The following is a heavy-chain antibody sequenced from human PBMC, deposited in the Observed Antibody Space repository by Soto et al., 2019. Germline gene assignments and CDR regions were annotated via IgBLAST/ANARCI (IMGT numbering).Heavy chain of an antibody. J-gene: IGHJ5*02. D-gene: IGHD2-21*02. CDR3: ARYKSGTANNWFDP. CDR1: GFTFSSYS. Sequence: GGSLRLSCAASGFTFSSYSMNWVRQAPGKGLEWISYISTSGDTVYYADSVKGRFTISRDNAKNSLFLQMNSLRDEDTAVYYCARYKSGTANNWFDPWGQGTLVTVSS. CDR2: ISTSGDTV. V-gene: IGHV3-48*02.